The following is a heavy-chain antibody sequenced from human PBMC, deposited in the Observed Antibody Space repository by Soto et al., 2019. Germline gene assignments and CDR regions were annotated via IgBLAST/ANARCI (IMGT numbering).Heavy chain of an antibody. J-gene: IGHJ6*02. CDR3: ARAGGDGGTCYSLVGLRYGMDV. V-gene: IGHV3-30-3*01. CDR2: ISYDGNNK. D-gene: IGHD2-15*01. Sequence: QVPLVESGGGVVQPGRSLRLSCAASGFTFSNYAMYWVRQAPGKGLEWVAVISYDGNNKYYADSVKGRFTISRDNSKNTLYLKMNSLRAEDTAVYYCARAGGDGGTCYSLVGLRYGMDVWGQGTTVTVSS. CDR1: GFTFSNYA.